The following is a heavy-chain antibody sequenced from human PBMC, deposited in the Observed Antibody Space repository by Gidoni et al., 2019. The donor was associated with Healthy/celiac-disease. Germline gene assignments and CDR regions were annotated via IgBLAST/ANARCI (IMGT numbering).Heavy chain of an antibody. CDR1: GFTFSSYG. CDR2: ISYDGSNK. V-gene: IGHV3-30*18. D-gene: IGHD6-19*01. Sequence: QVQLVESGGGVVQPGRSLRLSCAPSGFTFSSYGIHWVRQAPGKGLEWVAVISYDGSNKYYADSVKGRFTISRDNSKNTLYLQMNSLRAEDKAVYYCAKTYSSGPLEGSLDVWGQGTTVTVSS. CDR3: AKTYSSGPLEGSLDV. J-gene: IGHJ6*02.